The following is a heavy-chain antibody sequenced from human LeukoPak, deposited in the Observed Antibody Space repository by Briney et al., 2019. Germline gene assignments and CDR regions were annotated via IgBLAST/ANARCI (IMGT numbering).Heavy chain of an antibody. V-gene: IGHV3-43*02. D-gene: IGHD6-19*01. CDR3: AKVERGIAVAGTPAPFDY. J-gene: IGHJ4*02. CDR2: ISGDGGST. CDR1: GFTFDDYA. Sequence: GGSLRLSCAASGFTFDDYAMHWVRQAPGKGLEWVSLISGDGGSTYYADSVKGRFTISRDNSKNSLYLQMNSLRTEDAALYYCAKVERGIAVAGTPAPFDYWGQGTLVTVSS.